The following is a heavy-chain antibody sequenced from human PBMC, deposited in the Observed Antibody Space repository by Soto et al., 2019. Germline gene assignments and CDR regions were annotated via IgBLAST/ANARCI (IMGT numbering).Heavy chain of an antibody. J-gene: IGHJ6*02. V-gene: IGHV3-33*01. Sequence: QVQLVESGGGVVQPGRSPRLSCAASGFTFSSYGMHWVRQAPGKGLEWVAVIWYDGSNKYYADSVKGRFTISRDNSKNTLYLQMNSLRAEDTAVYYCARDGAAGTGEYYYYYYGMDVWGQGTTVTVSS. D-gene: IGHD6-13*01. CDR3: ARDGAAGTGEYYYYYYGMDV. CDR1: GFTFSSYG. CDR2: IWYDGSNK.